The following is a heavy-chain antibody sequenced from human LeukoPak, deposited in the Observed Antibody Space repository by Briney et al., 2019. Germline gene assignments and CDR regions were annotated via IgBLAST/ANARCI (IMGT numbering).Heavy chain of an antibody. J-gene: IGHJ4*02. D-gene: IGHD3-22*01. V-gene: IGHV3-53*01. CDR3: ARRAGDYSHPYDY. Sequence: PGGSLRLSCTVSGFTVSSNSVSWVRQAPGKGLEWVSFIYSGGSTHNSDSVKGRFTISRDNSKNTLYLQMNSLRAEDTAVYYCARRAGDYSHPYDYWGQGTLVTVSS. CDR2: IYSGGST. CDR1: GFTVSSNS.